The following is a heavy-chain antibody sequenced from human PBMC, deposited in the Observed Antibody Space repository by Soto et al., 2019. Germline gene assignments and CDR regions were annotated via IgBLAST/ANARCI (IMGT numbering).Heavy chain of an antibody. D-gene: IGHD3-10*01. J-gene: IGHJ4*02. V-gene: IGHV4-59*01. CDR1: GGSISGYY. Sequence: SETLSLTCTVSGGSISGYYWSWIRQPPGKGLEWIGYIYYTGSTNHNPSFKSRVTVSVDTSKNQFSLKLSSVTAADTAVYYCAREQRGPYFDNWGQGALVTV. CDR2: IYYTGST. CDR3: AREQRGPYFDN.